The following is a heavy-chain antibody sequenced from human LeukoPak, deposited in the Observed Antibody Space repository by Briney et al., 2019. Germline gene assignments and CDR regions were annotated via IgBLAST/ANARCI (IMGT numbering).Heavy chain of an antibody. CDR3: ARFGKWNGAFDY. D-gene: IGHD1-1*01. V-gene: IGHV1-69*01. CDR1: GGTFSSFT. Sequence: SVKVSCKAYGGTFSSFTISWVPQAPGQVLEWMGGIIPVFGTANYAQKFQGRVTITADESTSTAYMELSLRSEDTAVYYCARFGKWNGAFDYWGQGTLVTVSS. J-gene: IGHJ4*02. CDR2: IIPVFGTA.